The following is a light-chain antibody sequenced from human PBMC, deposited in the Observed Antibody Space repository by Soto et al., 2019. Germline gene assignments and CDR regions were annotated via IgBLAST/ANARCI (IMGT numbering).Light chain of an antibody. CDR3: SSYAGSNFYV. Sequence: QSVLTQPPSASESPGQSVTISCTGTSSDVGGYNYVSWYQQHPGKAPKLMIYDVIKRPSGVPDRFSGSKSGNTASLTVSGLQAEDEADYYCSSYAGSNFYVFGTGTKLTVL. CDR1: SSDVGGYNY. V-gene: IGLV2-8*01. CDR2: DVI. J-gene: IGLJ1*01.